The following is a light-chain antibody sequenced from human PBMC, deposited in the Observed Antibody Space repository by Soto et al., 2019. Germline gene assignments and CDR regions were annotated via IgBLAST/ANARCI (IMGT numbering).Light chain of an antibody. CDR3: QQYNNWPLFT. J-gene: IGKJ3*01. V-gene: IGKV3-15*01. CDR1: QSVNSN. Sequence: EIVMTQSPATLSVSPGERATLSCRASQSVNSNLAWYQQKPGQAPRLLIYGASTRATGIPVRFSGSGSGTDFTLTISSLQSEDFAVYYCQQYNNWPLFTFGPGTKVDAK. CDR2: GAS.